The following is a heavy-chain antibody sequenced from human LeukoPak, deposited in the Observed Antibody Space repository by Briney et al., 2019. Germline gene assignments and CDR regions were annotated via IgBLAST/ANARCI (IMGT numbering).Heavy chain of an antibody. V-gene: IGHV3-23*05. CDR2: FKTKYNQV. CDR3: ARDSGGITGTTSWFDP. CDR1: GFTFSDYA. Sequence: PGGSLRLSCVASGFTFSDYAMNWVRQAPGKGLEWVSTFKTKYNQVYYAESVRGRFTISTDNSEKTVYLQMNSLRAEDTAVYYCARDSGGITGTTSWFDPWGQGTLVTVSS. D-gene: IGHD1-7*01. J-gene: IGHJ5*02.